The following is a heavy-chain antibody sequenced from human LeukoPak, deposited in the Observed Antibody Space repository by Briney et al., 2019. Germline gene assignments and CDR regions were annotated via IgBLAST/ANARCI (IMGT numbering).Heavy chain of an antibody. CDR3: ARGKGANDVFDY. Sequence: PSETLSLTCTVSGGSISSSSYYWGWIRQPPGKGLEWIGYIFDTGSTNYNPSLKSRVTMSVDTSKKRFSLKLSSVTAADTAVYYCARGKGANDVFDYWGQGTLVTVSS. J-gene: IGHJ4*02. CDR1: GGSISSSSYY. D-gene: IGHD4/OR15-4a*01. V-gene: IGHV4-61*05. CDR2: IFDTGST.